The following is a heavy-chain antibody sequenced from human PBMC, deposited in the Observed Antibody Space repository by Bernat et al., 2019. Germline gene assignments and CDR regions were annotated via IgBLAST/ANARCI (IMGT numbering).Heavy chain of an antibody. Sequence: EVQLVESGGGLVQPGGSLRLSCAASGFTFSSYSMNWVRQAPGKGLEWVSYISSSSSTIYYADSVKGRFTISRDNAKNSLYLQMNSLRAEDTAVYYCARIRGVGVPYYYYGMDVWGQGTTVTVSS. V-gene: IGHV3-48*01. CDR3: ARIRGVGVPYYYYGMDV. CDR1: GFTFSSYS. CDR2: ISSSSSTI. D-gene: IGHD3-3*01. J-gene: IGHJ6*02.